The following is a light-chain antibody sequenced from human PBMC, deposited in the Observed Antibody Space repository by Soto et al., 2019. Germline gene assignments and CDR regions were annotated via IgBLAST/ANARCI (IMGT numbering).Light chain of an antibody. CDR1: QTVRNNY. CDR3: QQFSSYPLT. V-gene: IGKV3-20*01. CDR2: DAS. J-gene: IGKJ4*01. Sequence: VLTQAPGGLCVSLGGRGTLSCRASQTVRNNYLAWYQQKPGQAPRLLIYDASSRATGIPDRFSGGGSGTDFTLPISRLEPEDFAVYYCQQFSSYPLTFGGGTKVDIK.